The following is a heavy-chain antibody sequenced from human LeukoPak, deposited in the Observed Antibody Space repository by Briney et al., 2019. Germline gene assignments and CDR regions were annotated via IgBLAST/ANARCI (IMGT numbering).Heavy chain of an antibody. Sequence: PSETLSLTCTISGGSISSSTYYWGWIRQPPGKGLEWIGSIYYSGSTYYNPSLKSRVTISVDTSKNQFSLKLSSVTAADTAVYYCARDPTAHYFDYWGQGTLVTVSS. J-gene: IGHJ4*02. CDR2: IYYSGST. CDR1: GGSISSSTYY. V-gene: IGHV4-39*07. CDR3: ARDPTAHYFDY.